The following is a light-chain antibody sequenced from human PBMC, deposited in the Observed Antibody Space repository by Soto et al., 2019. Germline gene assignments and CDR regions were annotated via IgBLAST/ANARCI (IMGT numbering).Light chain of an antibody. Sequence: MVRTQAPATLSVSPGARATLSCRASRSVRSDLAWYQQKLGQAPRLLIFGASTRATGIPARFSGSGSGTEFALTISSLEPEDFAVYYCQQYGGSPRTFGQGTKVDIK. J-gene: IGKJ1*01. V-gene: IGKV3-15*01. CDR2: GAS. CDR3: QQYGGSPRT. CDR1: RSVRSD.